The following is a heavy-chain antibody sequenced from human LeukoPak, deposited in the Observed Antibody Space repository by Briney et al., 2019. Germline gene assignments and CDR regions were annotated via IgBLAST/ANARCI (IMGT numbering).Heavy chain of an antibody. CDR2: INPNSGGT. CDR3: ASGFAVVTGTGSDYFDY. D-gene: IGHD1-20*01. J-gene: IGHJ4*02. CDR1: GYTFTAYY. V-gene: IGHV1-2*02. Sequence: ASVKVSCKTSGYTFTAYYIHWLRQAPGQGIEWMGWINPNSGGTKYSEKFQGRVTMTRDTSISTVYVDLSRLTFDDTAVYYCASGFAVVTGTGSDYFDYWGQGTLVTVSS.